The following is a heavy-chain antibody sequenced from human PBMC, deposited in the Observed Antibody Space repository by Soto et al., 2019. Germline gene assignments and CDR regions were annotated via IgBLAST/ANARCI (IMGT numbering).Heavy chain of an antibody. V-gene: IGHV3-21*01. CDR1: GFTFSSYS. J-gene: IGHJ4*02. Sequence: GGSLRLSCAASGFTFSSYSMNWVRQAPGKGLEWVSSISSSSSYIYYADSVKGRFTISRDNAKNSLYLQMNSLRAEDTAVYYCARRPEKSAKYYFDYWGQGTLVTVSS. CDR3: ARRPEKSAKYYFDY. CDR2: ISSSSSYI.